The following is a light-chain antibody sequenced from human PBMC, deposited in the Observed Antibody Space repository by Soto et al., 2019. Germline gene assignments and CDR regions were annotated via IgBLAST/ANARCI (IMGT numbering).Light chain of an antibody. V-gene: IGLV2-14*01. J-gene: IGLJ1*01. CDR1: SSDVGGYNY. Sequence: QSALTQPASMSGSPGQSITISCTGTSSDVGGYNYVSWYQHHPGKAPKLIIYQISNRPSGVSNCFSGSKSGNTASLTISGLQAEDEADYYCSSYISTNTLPYVFGTGTKVTVL. CDR3: SSYISTNTLPYV. CDR2: QIS.